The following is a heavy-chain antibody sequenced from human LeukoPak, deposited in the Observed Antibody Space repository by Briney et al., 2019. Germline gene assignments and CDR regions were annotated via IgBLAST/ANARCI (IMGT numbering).Heavy chain of an antibody. D-gene: IGHD1-7*01. CDR2: ISGSGRNT. Sequence: GGSLRLSCAVSGFTFSNYAMSWVRQAPGKGLAWFSGISGSGRNTYYADSVKGRFTISRNNSKNTLYLQMNSLRAEDTAVYYCAKIRVIFNWNYAYYFDYWGQGSLVTVSS. V-gene: IGHV3-23*01. J-gene: IGHJ4*02. CDR1: GFTFSNYA. CDR3: AKIRVIFNWNYAYYFDY.